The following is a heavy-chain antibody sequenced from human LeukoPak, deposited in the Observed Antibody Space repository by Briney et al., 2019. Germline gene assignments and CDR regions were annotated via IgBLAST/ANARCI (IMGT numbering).Heavy chain of an antibody. V-gene: IGHV4-34*01. CDR2: INHSGST. CDR1: GGSFSGDY. Sequence: SETLSLNCAVYGGSFSGDYWSWIRQPPGKGLEWIGEINHSGSTNYNPSLKSRVTISVDTSKNQFSLKLSSVTAADTAVYYCARVTGERNRRIAAAGTGRWFDPWGQGTLVTVSS. J-gene: IGHJ5*02. D-gene: IGHD6-13*01. CDR3: ARVTGERNRRIAAAGTGRWFDP.